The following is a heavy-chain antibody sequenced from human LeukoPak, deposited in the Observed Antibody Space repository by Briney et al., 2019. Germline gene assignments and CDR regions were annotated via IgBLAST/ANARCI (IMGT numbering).Heavy chain of an antibody. V-gene: IGHV3-30-3*01. D-gene: IGHD3-10*01. Sequence: GGSLRLSCAASGFTFSTYAMHWVRQAPDKGLEWVAIISYDGSNKYYADSVKGRFTISRDNTKNTLYLQMDSLGAEDTAVYYCTRGLPMGRGVISAFDLWGRGTVVTVSS. J-gene: IGHJ3*01. CDR2: ISYDGSNK. CDR3: TRGLPMGRGVISAFDL. CDR1: GFTFSTYA.